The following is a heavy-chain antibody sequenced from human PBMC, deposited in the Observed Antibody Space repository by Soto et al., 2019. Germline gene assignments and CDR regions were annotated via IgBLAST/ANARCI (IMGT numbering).Heavy chain of an antibody. V-gene: IGHV4-61*01. CDR2: IYYSGST. CDR1: GGSVSSGSYY. J-gene: IGHJ5*02. CDR3: ARENDFWSGQSSTEKLNWFDP. Sequence: SETLSLTCTVSGGSVSSGSYYWSWIRQPPGKGLEWIGYIYYSGSTNYNPSLKSRVTISVDTSKNQFSLKLSSVTAADTAVYYCARENDFWSGQSSTEKLNWFDPWGQGTLVTVSS. D-gene: IGHD3-3*01.